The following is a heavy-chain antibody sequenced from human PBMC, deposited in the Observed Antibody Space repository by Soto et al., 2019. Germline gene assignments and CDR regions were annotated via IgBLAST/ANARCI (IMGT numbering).Heavy chain of an antibody. D-gene: IGHD5-12*01. CDR3: TTLSGYDYHFDY. V-gene: IGHV3-15*01. J-gene: IGHJ4*02. Sequence: GESLKISCAASGFTFSNAWMSWVRQAPGKGLEWVGRIKSKTDGGTTDYAAPVKGRFTISRDDSKNTLYLQMNSLKTEDTAVYYCTTLSGYDYHFDYWGQGTLVTVSS. CDR1: GFTFSNAW. CDR2: IKSKTDGGTT.